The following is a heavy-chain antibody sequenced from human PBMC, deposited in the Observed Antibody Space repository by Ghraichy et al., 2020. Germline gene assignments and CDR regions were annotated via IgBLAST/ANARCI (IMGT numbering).Heavy chain of an antibody. CDR1: GFTFSDYW. J-gene: IGHJ4*02. CDR3: ARDPGSDGSGWYYFDS. Sequence: GESLNISCTTSGFTFSDYWMNWVRQAPGKGLEWVASKKEDGSQKYYVDSVKGRFTISRDNAKNSLYLQMTSLRVEDTAVYYCARDPGSDGSGWYYFDSWGQGILVPVSS. V-gene: IGHV3-7*01. CDR2: KKEDGSQK. D-gene: IGHD6-13*01.